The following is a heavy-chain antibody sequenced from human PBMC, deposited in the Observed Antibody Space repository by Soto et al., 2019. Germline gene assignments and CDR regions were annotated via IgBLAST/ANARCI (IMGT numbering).Heavy chain of an antibody. Sequence: XGTLSLTCTVSGGSISSYYWSWIRQPPGKGLEWIGYIYYSGSTNYNPSLKSRVTISVDTSKNQFSLKLSSVTAADTAVYYCARREMSRFDPWGQGTLVTVSS. J-gene: IGHJ5*02. CDR2: IYYSGST. CDR3: ARREMSRFDP. V-gene: IGHV4-59*01. CDR1: GGSISSYY.